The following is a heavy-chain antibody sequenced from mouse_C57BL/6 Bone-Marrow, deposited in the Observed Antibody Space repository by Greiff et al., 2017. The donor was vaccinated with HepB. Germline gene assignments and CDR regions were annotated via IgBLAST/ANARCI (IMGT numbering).Heavy chain of an antibody. J-gene: IGHJ4*01. Sequence: VQLQQSGAELVKPGVSVKLSCKASGYTFTEYTIHWVKQRSVQGLEWIGWFYPGSGSIKYNEKFKDKATLTADKSSSTVYMELSRLTSEDSAVYFCARHEDGVHYGNGDAMDYWGQGTSVTVSS. CDR3: ARHEDGVHYGNGDAMDY. CDR2: FYPGSGSI. CDR1: GYTFTEYT. D-gene: IGHD2-1*01. V-gene: IGHV1-62-2*01.